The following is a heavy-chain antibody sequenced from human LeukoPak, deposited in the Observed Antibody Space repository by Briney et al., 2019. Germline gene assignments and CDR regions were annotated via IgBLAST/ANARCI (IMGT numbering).Heavy chain of an antibody. Sequence: GGSLRLSCAASGINVSSDYMTWIRQAPGKGLEWVSLIYGGDAAYYAESVRGRFMISRDNLKNTLFLQMNSLRVEDTAVYYCVTSTGQQFIPYDYWGQGTHVTVSS. J-gene: IGHJ4*02. V-gene: IGHV3-66*02. CDR2: IYGGDAA. CDR1: GINVSSDY. CDR3: VTSTGQQFIPYDY. D-gene: IGHD6-13*01.